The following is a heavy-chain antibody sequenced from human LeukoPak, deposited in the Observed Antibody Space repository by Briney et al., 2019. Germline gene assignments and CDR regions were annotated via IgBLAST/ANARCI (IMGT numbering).Heavy chain of an antibody. CDR2: ISSSSSYI. J-gene: IGHJ6*03. CDR3: ARAGDSSGYYYYYYYMDV. D-gene: IGHD3-22*01. Sequence: GGSLKLSCPPSEFTFSSFGMNGVGQAPGKGLEGFSSISSSSSYIYYADSVKGRFTISRDNAKNSLSLQMNSLRAEDTAVYYCARAGDSSGYYYYYYYMDVWGKGTTVTVSS. V-gene: IGHV3-21*01. CDR1: EFTFSSFG.